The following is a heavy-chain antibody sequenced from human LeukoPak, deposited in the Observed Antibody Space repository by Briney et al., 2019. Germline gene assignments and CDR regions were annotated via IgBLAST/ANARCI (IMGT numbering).Heavy chain of an antibody. CDR2: VYYSGYI. V-gene: IGHV4-39*01. CDR3: AXRXYFYHYMDV. Sequence: SETLSLTCTVSGGSIRSSTYSWGWIRQPPGKGLEWIGNVYYSGYIYCNPSLKPRVTISVDSSKNQFSLKLPSVTAADIAIYYCAXRXYFYHYMDVXGKGTTVTVSS. J-gene: IGHJ6*03. CDR1: GGSIRSSTYS.